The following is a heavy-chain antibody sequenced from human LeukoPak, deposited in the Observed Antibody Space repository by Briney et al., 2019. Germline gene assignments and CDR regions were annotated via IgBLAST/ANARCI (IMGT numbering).Heavy chain of an antibody. Sequence: PSETLSLTCTVSGGSISSSSYYWGWIRQPPGKGLEWIGSIYYSGSTYYNPSLKSRVTISVDTSKNQFSLKLSSVTAADTAVYYCARYSWAAAAYFDYWGQGTLVTVPS. D-gene: IGHD6-13*01. J-gene: IGHJ4*02. CDR1: GGSISSSSYY. CDR2: IYYSGST. V-gene: IGHV4-39*01. CDR3: ARYSWAAAAYFDY.